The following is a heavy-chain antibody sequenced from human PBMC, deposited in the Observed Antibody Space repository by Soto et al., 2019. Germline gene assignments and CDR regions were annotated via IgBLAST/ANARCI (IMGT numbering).Heavy chain of an antibody. CDR3: ASGWFGEFVYYFDY. CDR2: ISAYNGNT. J-gene: IGHJ4*02. D-gene: IGHD3-10*01. CDR1: GYTFTSYV. V-gene: IGHV1-18*01. Sequence: ASVKVSCKASGYTFTSYVISWVRQAPGQGLEWMGWISAYNGNTNYAQKLQGRVTMTTDTSTSTAYMELRSLGSDDTAVYYCASGWFGEFVYYFDYWGQGTLVTVSS.